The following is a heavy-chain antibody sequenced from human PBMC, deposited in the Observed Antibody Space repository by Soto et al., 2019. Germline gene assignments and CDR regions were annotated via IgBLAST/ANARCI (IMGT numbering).Heavy chain of an antibody. V-gene: IGHV1-69*13. CDR1: GGTFSSYA. Sequence: ASVKVSCKASGGTFSSYAISWVRQAPGQGLEWMGGIIPIFGTANYAQKFQGRVTITADESTSTAYMELSSLRSEDTAVYYCARDRSPVEWFSRTYGMDVWGQGTTVTVSS. CDR2: IIPIFGTA. D-gene: IGHD3-3*01. CDR3: ARDRSPVEWFSRTYGMDV. J-gene: IGHJ6*02.